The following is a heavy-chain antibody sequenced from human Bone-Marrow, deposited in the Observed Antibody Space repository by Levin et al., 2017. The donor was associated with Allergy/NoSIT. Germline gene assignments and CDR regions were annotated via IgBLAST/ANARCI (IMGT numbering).Heavy chain of an antibody. CDR1: GGSISSYY. J-gene: IGHJ4*02. CDR2: IYTSGYT. V-gene: IGHV4-4*07. Sequence: SETLSLTCTVSGGSISSYYWSWIRQPAGKGLEWIGRIYTSGYTTYNPSLRSRVTMSVDTSTNQFSLKVSSLTAADTAVYYCARGTGSIPVDSWGQGALVTVSS. CDR3: ARGTGSIPVDS. D-gene: IGHD2-21*01.